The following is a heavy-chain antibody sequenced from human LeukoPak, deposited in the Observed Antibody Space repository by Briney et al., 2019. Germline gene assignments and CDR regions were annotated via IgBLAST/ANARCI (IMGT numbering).Heavy chain of an antibody. Sequence: GESLKISCKGSGYSFTSYWIGWVRQMPGKGLEWMGIIYPGDSDTRYSPSFQGQVTISADKSISTAYLQWSSLKASDTAMYYCARLLGYCSSTSCYRNYYYGMDVWGQGTTVTVSS. J-gene: IGHJ6*02. CDR2: IYPGDSDT. D-gene: IGHD2-2*02. CDR3: ARLLGYCSSTSCYRNYYYGMDV. V-gene: IGHV5-51*01. CDR1: GYSFTSYW.